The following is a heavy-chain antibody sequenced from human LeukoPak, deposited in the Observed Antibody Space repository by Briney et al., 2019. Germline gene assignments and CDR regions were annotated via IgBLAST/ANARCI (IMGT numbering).Heavy chain of an antibody. D-gene: IGHD6-6*01. J-gene: IGHJ4*02. CDR1: GFTFSSYA. CDR3: ARGKGTSYLSSFDY. CDR2: ISGSGGST. V-gene: IGHV3-23*01. Sequence: RTGGSLRLSCAASGFTFSSYAMSWVRQAPGKGLEWVSAISGSGGSTYYADSVKGRFTISRDNSKNTLYLQMNSLRAADTAVYYCARGKGTSYLSSFDYWGQGTLVTVSS.